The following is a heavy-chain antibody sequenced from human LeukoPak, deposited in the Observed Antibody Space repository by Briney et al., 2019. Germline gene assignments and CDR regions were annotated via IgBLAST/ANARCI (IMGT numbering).Heavy chain of an antibody. Sequence: GGSLRLSCAASGFTFSNYGMHWVRQAPGKGLEWVAVISYDGSDKYYADSVKGRFTVSRDNSKTTLSLQMNSLRAEDTAVYYCASVVRWNPDDAFDIWGQGTMVTVSS. CDR2: ISYDGSDK. D-gene: IGHD1-1*01. J-gene: IGHJ3*02. CDR1: GFTFSNYG. V-gene: IGHV3-30*03. CDR3: ASVVRWNPDDAFDI.